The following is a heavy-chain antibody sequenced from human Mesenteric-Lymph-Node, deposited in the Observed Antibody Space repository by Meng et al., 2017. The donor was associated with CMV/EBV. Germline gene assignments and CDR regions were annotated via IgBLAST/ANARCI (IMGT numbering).Heavy chain of an antibody. Sequence: CKVSGYTFTRYGINWVRQAPGQGLEWMGWINTDTGNPTYAQGFTGRFVFSLDTSVSTAYLQISSLKTEDTAVYYCARFLGGDDSYFDYWGQGTLVTVSS. CDR2: INTDTGNP. CDR1: GYTFTRYG. V-gene: IGHV7-4-1*02. D-gene: IGHD5-12*01. J-gene: IGHJ4*02. CDR3: ARFLGGDDSYFDY.